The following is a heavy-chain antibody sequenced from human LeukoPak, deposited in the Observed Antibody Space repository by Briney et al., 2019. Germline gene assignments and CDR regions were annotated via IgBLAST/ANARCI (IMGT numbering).Heavy chain of an antibody. D-gene: IGHD4-17*01. CDR1: GFTFSNTW. CDR2: IKRIIDGGTT. CDR3: AAQGGSGDLRY. J-gene: IGHJ4*02. Sequence: GGSLRLSCAASGFTFSNTWMNWLRQAPGKGLEWVGRIKRIIDGGTTDYAAPVKGRFTVSRDDSINTLYLQMCSLKTEDTAVYYCAAQGGSGDLRYWGQGTLVTVSS. V-gene: IGHV3-15*07.